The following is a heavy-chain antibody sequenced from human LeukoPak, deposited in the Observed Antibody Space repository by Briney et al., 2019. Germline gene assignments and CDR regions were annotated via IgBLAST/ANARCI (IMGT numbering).Heavy chain of an antibody. V-gene: IGHV1-2*06. D-gene: IGHD6-19*01. J-gene: IGHJ4*02. Sequence: GASVKVSCKASGYTFTGYYMHWVRQAPGQGLEWMGRINPNSGGTNYAQKFRGRVTMTRDTSISTAYMELSRLRSDDTAVYYCARESSSGWTDLDYWGQGTLVTVSS. CDR3: ARESSSGWTDLDY. CDR2: INPNSGGT. CDR1: GYTFTGYY.